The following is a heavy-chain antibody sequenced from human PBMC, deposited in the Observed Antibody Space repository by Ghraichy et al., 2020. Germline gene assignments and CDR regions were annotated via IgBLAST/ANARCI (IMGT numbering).Heavy chain of an antibody. CDR2: IYYSGST. J-gene: IGHJ5*02. D-gene: IGHD4-23*01. CDR1: GASITSYY. V-gene: IGHV4-59*01. CDR3: ARVVGGRNNWFDP. Sequence: SETLSLTCTVSGASITSYYWSWIRQSPGKGLEWIGYIYYSGSTNYNPSLKSRVTISLDTSKKQFSLHLNSVTAADTAVYYCARVVGGRNNWFDPWGQGTLVTVSS.